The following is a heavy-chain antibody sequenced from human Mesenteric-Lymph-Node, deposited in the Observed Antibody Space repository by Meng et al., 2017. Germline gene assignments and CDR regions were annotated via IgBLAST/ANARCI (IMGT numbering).Heavy chain of an antibody. CDR2: IYYSGRT. Sequence: QLQESGPGLVKPSQTLSLTCTVSGGSVSSGNNYWIWIRQPPGKGLEWIGYIYYSGRTYYNPSLESRVTMSVDTSKNQFSLKLSSVTAADTAVYYCARGSWFDPWGQGTLVTVSS. CDR1: GGSVSSGNNY. CDR3: ARGSWFDP. V-gene: IGHV4-30-4*01. J-gene: IGHJ5*02.